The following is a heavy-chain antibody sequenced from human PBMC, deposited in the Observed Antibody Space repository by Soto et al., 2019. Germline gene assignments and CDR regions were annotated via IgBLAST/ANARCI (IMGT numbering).Heavy chain of an antibody. D-gene: IGHD5-12*01. J-gene: IGHJ5*02. CDR1: GYTFTSYG. CDR2: ISAYNGNT. V-gene: IGHV1-18*04. CDR3: ASSYSGYDWAPGGWFDP. Sequence: QVQLVQSGAEVKKPGASVKVSCKASGYTFTSYGISWVRQAPGQGLEWMGWISAYNGNTNYAQKLQGRVTMTTDTSTSTAHMELRSLRSDDTAVYYCASSYSGYDWAPGGWFDPWGQGTLVTVSS.